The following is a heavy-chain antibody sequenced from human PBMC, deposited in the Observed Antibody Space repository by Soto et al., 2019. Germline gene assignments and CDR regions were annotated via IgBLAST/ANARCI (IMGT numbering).Heavy chain of an antibody. CDR2: IIPIFGTA. Sequence: QVQLVQSGAEVKKPGSSVKVSCKASGGTFSSYAISWVRQAPGQGLEWMGGIIPIFGTANYAQKFQGRVTITADKSTSTAYMELSSLRSEDTAVYYCARHHKKGGGYYYYYGMDVWGQGTTVTVSS. CDR3: ARHHKKGGGYYYYYGMDV. J-gene: IGHJ6*02. CDR1: GGTFSSYA. D-gene: IGHD3-16*01. V-gene: IGHV1-69*06.